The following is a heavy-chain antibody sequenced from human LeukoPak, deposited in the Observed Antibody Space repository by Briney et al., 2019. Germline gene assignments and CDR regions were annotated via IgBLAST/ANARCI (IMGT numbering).Heavy chain of an antibody. CDR1: GYTFTGYY. CDR2: IIPIFGTA. D-gene: IGHD7-27*01. J-gene: IGHJ3*02. V-gene: IGHV1-69*05. CDR3: ARDDKTGDRFDAFDI. Sequence: SVKVSCKASGYTFTGYYIHWVRQAPGQGLEWMGGIIPIFGTANYAQKFQGRVTITTDESTSTAYMELGSLRSEDTAVYYCARDDKTGDRFDAFDIWGQGTMVTVSS.